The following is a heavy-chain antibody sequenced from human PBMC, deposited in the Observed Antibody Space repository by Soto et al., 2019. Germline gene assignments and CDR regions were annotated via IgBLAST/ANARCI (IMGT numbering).Heavy chain of an antibody. D-gene: IGHD3-16*01. Sequence: PSETLSLTCAVSGGSISSGGYSWSWIRQPPGKGLEWIGYMYHSGSTYYNPSLKSRVTISIDRSKNQFSLKLSSVTAADTAVYYCARDPGGLNYYYGMDVWGQGTTVTVSS. V-gene: IGHV4-30-2*01. J-gene: IGHJ6*02. CDR1: GGSISSGGYS. CDR2: MYHSGST. CDR3: ARDPGGLNYYYGMDV.